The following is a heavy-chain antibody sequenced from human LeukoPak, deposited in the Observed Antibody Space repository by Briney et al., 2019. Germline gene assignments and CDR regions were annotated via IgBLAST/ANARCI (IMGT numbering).Heavy chain of an antibody. Sequence: PGGSLRLSCAASGFTFSSYWMSWVRQAPGKGLEWVSYISSSSSTIYYADSVKGRFTISRDNAKNSLYLQMNSLRAEDTAVYYCARLGTRTPMDVWGKGTTVTVSS. D-gene: IGHD7-27*01. J-gene: IGHJ6*03. CDR1: GFTFSSYW. V-gene: IGHV3-48*04. CDR3: ARLGTRTPMDV. CDR2: ISSSSSTI.